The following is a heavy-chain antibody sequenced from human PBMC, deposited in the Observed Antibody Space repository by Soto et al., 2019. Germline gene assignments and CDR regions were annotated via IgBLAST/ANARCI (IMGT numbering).Heavy chain of an antibody. CDR1: GGSISTYY. CDR3: ARHHKYYYVMDV. Sequence: SETLSLTCTVSGGSISTYYWSWIRQPPGKGLEWIGYVYYSGSTTYNPSLKSRVTISVDTSKNQFSLNLSSVTAADTAIYYCARHHKYYYVMDVWGQGTTVTVSS. J-gene: IGHJ6*02. V-gene: IGHV4-59*08. CDR2: VYYSGST.